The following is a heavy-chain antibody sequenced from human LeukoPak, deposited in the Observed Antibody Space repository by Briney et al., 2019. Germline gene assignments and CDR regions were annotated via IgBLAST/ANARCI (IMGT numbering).Heavy chain of an antibody. J-gene: IGHJ6*03. CDR3: ARGSSWFGYYYMDV. D-gene: IGHD3-10*01. CDR2: INHSGST. V-gene: IGHV4-34*01. Sequence: SETLSLTCAVYGGSFSGYYWSWIRQPPGKGLEWIGEINHSGSTNYNPSLKSRVTISVDTSKNQFSLKLSSVTAADTAVYYCARGSSWFGYYYMDVWGKGTTVTVSS. CDR1: GGSFSGYY.